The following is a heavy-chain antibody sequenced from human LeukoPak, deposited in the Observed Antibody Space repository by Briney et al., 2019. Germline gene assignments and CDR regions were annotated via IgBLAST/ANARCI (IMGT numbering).Heavy chain of an antibody. Sequence: SVKVSCKASGGTFSSYAISWVRQAPGQGLEWTGGIIPIFGTANYAQKFQGRVTITTDESTSTAYMELSSLRSEDTAVYYCARVPLAAAGTDWFDPWGQGTLVTVSS. CDR2: IIPIFGTA. D-gene: IGHD6-13*01. J-gene: IGHJ5*02. V-gene: IGHV1-69*05. CDR1: GGTFSSYA. CDR3: ARVPLAAAGTDWFDP.